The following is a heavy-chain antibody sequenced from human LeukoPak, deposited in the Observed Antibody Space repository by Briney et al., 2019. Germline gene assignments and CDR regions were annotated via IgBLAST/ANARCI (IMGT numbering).Heavy chain of an antibody. CDR1: GFSFSSYS. CDR2: ISGSSSRI. J-gene: IGHJ4*02. Sequence: PGGSLRLSCAASGFSFSSYSMNWFRQAPGKGLEWVSYISGSSSRIYYADSVKGRFTISRDNAKTSLYLQMNSLRAEDTAVYYCARAPPDYGGYTNDYWGQGTLVTVSS. D-gene: IGHD4-23*01. CDR3: ARAPPDYGGYTNDY. V-gene: IGHV3-48*01.